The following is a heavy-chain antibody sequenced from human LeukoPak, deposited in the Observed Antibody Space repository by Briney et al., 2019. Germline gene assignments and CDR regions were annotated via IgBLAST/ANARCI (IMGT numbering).Heavy chain of an antibody. V-gene: IGHV3-21*01. CDR2: ISSSSSYI. CDR3: ARQLSSGYYPPFPFDY. CDR1: GFTFSSYS. Sequence: PGGSLRLSCAASGFTFSSYSMSWVRQAPGKGLEWVSSISSSSSYIYYADSVKGRFTISRDNAKNSLYLQMNSLRAEDTAVYYCARQLSSGYYPPFPFDYWGQGTLVTASS. J-gene: IGHJ4*02. D-gene: IGHD3-22*01.